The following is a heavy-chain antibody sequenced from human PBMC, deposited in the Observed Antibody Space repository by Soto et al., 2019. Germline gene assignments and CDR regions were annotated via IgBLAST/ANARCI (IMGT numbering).Heavy chain of an antibody. CDR1: GFTFSSYT. J-gene: IGHJ4*02. D-gene: IGHD5-12*01. CDR2: ITIRGAT. Sequence: PGGSLRLSCAASGFTFSSYTMNWVRQAPGKGLEWISYITIRGATYYADSVKGRFAMSRDDAKNSVFLQLNSLRAEDTALYFCAIDERYAFDYWGQGILVTVSS. CDR3: AIDERYAFDY. V-gene: IGHV3-48*01.